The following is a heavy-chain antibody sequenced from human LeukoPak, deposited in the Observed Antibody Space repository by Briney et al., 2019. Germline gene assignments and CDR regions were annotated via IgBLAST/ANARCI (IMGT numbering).Heavy chain of an antibody. D-gene: IGHD4-17*01. J-gene: IGHJ4*02. Sequence: ASVKVSCKASGFTFTSSAVQWVRQVRGQRLEWIGWIVVGSGNTNYAQKFQERVTITRDMSTSTAYMELSSLRSEDTAVYYCAAGIHDYGDYTFGYWGQGTLVTVSS. CDR1: GFTFTSSA. CDR2: IVVGSGNT. CDR3: AAGIHDYGDYTFGY. V-gene: IGHV1-58*01.